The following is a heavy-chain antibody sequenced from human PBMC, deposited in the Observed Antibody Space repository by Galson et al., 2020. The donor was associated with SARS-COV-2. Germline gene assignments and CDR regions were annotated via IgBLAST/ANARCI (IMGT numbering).Heavy chain of an antibody. Sequence: ASVKVSCKVSGYTLTELSMHWVRQAPGKGLEWMGGFDPEDGETIYAQKFQGRVTMTEDTSTDTAYMELSSLRSEDTAVYYCATAVVVTAIQYYYYGMDVWGQGTTVTVS. D-gene: IGHD2-21*02. CDR3: ATAVVVTAIQYYYYGMDV. CDR1: GYTLTELS. J-gene: IGHJ6*02. CDR2: FDPEDGET. V-gene: IGHV1-24*01.